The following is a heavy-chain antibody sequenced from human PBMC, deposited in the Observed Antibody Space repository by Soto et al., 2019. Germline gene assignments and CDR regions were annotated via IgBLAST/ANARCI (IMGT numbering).Heavy chain of an antibody. D-gene: IGHD3-10*01. CDR3: AKDYYGSGSYFDY. Sequence: QVQLVESGGVVVQPGRSLRRSCAAAGFTFSSYGMHWGRQTPGKGLEWVAVISYDGSNKYYAVSLKGRFTISRDNSKNTLYLQMNSLRAEDTAVYYGAKDYYGSGSYFDYWGQGTLVTVSS. CDR1: GFTFSSYG. CDR2: ISYDGSNK. V-gene: IGHV3-30*18. J-gene: IGHJ4*02.